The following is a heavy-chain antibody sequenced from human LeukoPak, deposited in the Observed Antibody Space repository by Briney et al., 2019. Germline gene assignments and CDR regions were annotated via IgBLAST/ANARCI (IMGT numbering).Heavy chain of an antibody. CDR3: ARDKRQVVTAIRYMDV. V-gene: IGHV3-48*03. Sequence: GGSLRLSCAASGFTFSSYEMNWVRQAPGKGLEWVSYINSDGNTVYYADSVKGRFTIFRDNAKNSLYLQMNRLRAEDTAVYYCARDKRQVVTAIRYMDVWGKGTTVTVSS. CDR1: GFTFSSYE. D-gene: IGHD2-21*02. CDR2: INSDGNTV. J-gene: IGHJ6*03.